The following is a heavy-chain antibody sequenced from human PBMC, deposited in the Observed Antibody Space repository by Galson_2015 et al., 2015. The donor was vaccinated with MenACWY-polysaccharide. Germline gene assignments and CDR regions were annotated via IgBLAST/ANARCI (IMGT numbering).Heavy chain of an antibody. CDR1: GFNFSIYV. Sequence: SLRLSCAASGFNFSIYVMTWVRQAPGKGLECVSAISSGSDTAYYTDSVKGRFTISRDNSKDTVHLQMDSLRAEDTAVYYCVKGGWADNWGQGTLVTVSS. V-gene: IGHV3-23*01. CDR2: ISSGSDTA. J-gene: IGHJ4*02. CDR3: VKGGWADN. D-gene: IGHD1-26*01.